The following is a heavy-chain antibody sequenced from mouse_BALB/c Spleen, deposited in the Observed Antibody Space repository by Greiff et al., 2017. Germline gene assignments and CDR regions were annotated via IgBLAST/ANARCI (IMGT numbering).Heavy chain of an antibody. V-gene: IGHV1-62-2*01. CDR2: FYPGSGSI. J-gene: IGHJ3*01. Sequence: VQLVESGAGLVKPGASVKLSCKASGYTFTEYIIHWVKQRSGQGLEWIGWFYPGSGSIKYNEKFKDKATLTADKSSSTVYMELSRLTSEDSAVYFCARHEASYGTFAYWGQGTLVTVSA. CDR1: GYTFTEYI. D-gene: IGHD2-1*01. CDR3: ARHEASYGTFAY.